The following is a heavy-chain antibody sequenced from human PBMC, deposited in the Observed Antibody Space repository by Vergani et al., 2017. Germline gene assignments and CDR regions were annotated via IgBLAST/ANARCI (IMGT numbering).Heavy chain of an antibody. J-gene: IGHJ6*02. Sequence: QLQLHKSGPGLVKPSETLSLTCTLSGGSISSSSHFWGWLRQTPGKGLEWIGSIYYSGSTYYNPSLKSRVSISVDTSKNQFSLQLSSVTAADSAVYYCARHDSGHYDSSYYGLDVWGQGTTVTVSS. D-gene: IGHD3-16*01. CDR1: GGSISSSSHF. V-gene: IGHV4-39*01. CDR3: ARHDSGHYDSSYYGLDV. CDR2: IYYSGST.